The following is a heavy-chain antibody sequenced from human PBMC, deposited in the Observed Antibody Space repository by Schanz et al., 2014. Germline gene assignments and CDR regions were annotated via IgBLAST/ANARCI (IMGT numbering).Heavy chain of an antibody. J-gene: IGHJ4*02. Sequence: QVQLVQSGPAVKKPGASVRVSCKASGYTFTSYAMNWVRQAPGQGLEWMGWINTNTGNPTYAQAFTGRFVISLDTSVSTAYLQISSLKAEDTAVYYCAREDGSSSWLPQHFDYWGQGTLVTVSS. CDR3: AREDGSSSWLPQHFDY. CDR1: GYTFTSYA. CDR2: INTNTGNP. V-gene: IGHV7-4-1*02. D-gene: IGHD6-13*01.